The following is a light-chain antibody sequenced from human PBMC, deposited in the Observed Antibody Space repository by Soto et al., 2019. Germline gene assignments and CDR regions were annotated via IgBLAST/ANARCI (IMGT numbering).Light chain of an antibody. CDR3: QHYGSSPPYT. CDR1: QRVASSH. Sequence: VLTESPVTVSLSLGVTTAILTRPFQRVASSHIAWYRQTPGQAPWLLIYGASNRATGIPDRFSGSGSGTDFTLTISRLEAEDSAVYYCQHYGSSPPYTFGQGTKVDIK. CDR2: GAS. V-gene: IGKV3-20*01. J-gene: IGKJ2*01.